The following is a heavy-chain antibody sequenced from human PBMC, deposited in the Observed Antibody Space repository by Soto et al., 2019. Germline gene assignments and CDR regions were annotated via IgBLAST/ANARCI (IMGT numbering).Heavy chain of an antibody. D-gene: IGHD2-2*02. CDR3: ARDSSPYQMLYSFDP. CDR2: IYYSGST. Sequence: SETLSLTCTVSGGSISSGNYYWSWIRQPPGKGLEWIGYIYYSGSTNYNPSLKSRVTISVDTSKNLVSLKLSSVTAADTAVYYCARDSSPYQMLYSFDPWGQGTLVTVSS. V-gene: IGHV4-61*01. J-gene: IGHJ5*02. CDR1: GGSISSGNYY.